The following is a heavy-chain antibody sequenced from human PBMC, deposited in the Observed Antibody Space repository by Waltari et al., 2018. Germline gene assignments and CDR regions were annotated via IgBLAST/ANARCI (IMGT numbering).Heavy chain of an antibody. D-gene: IGHD1-26*01. J-gene: IGHJ6*03. CDR1: GLTFSNAW. Sequence: EVQLVESGGGLVKPGGSLRLSCAASGLTFSNAWMSCVRQAPAKGLEWVGRIKSKTDGGTTDYAAPVKGRFTISRDDSKNTLYLQMNSLKTEDTAVYYCTTDIELPAAFYYMDVWGKGTTVTVSS. V-gene: IGHV3-15*01. CDR3: TTDIELPAAFYYMDV. CDR2: IKSKTDGGTT.